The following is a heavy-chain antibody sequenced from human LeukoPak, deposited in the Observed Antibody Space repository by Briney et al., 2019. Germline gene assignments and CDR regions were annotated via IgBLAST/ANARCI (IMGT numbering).Heavy chain of an antibody. D-gene: IGHD4-17*01. V-gene: IGHV3-9*01. J-gene: IGHJ5*02. CDR2: ISWNTSII. CDR3: TRGATVTTAYGFDP. Sequence: GGSLRLSCAASGFTFDDYAMHWVRQSPGKGLEWVSGISWNTSIIRYADSVKGRFTISRDNAKNSLYLQMNSLRGEDTAFYYCTRGATVTTAYGFDPWGQGTLVTVSS. CDR1: GFTFDDYA.